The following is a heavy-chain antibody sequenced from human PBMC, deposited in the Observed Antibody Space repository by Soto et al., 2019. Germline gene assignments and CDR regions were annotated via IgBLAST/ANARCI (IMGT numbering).Heavy chain of an antibody. CDR1: GGCISRCY. CDR3: ARSPPADEYFWSGYYLNWFDP. CDR2: TYYSGST. V-gene: IGHV4-59*01. D-gene: IGHD3-3*01. Sequence: PSETLSLTCSVSGGCISRCYWSWIRQPPGKGLEWIGYTYYSGSTNYNPSLKSRVTMTRDTSISTADMELSRLRSDDTAVYYCARSPPADEYFWSGYYLNWFDPWGQGTLVTVSS. J-gene: IGHJ5*02.